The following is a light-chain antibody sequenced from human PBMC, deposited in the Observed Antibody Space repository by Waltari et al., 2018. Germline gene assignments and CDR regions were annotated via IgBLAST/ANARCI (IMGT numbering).Light chain of an antibody. CDR3: QQYGTSLFT. J-gene: IGKJ3*01. CDR2: GAS. CDR1: QSVNNDY. Sequence: EIVLTQSPGTLSLSPGERATLSCRASQSVNNDYLAWYQQKPGQASRLLIYGASSRATGIPDRFSGSGSGTDFTLTISRLEPEDFAVYYCQQYGTSLFTFGPGTKVDIK. V-gene: IGKV3-20*01.